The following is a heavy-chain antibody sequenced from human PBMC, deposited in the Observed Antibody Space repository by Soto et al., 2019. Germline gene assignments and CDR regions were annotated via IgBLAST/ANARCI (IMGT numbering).Heavy chain of an antibody. D-gene: IGHD6-19*01. CDR3: ARDGRVVAVAGTDYYYGMDV. CDR2: ISAYNGNT. V-gene: IGHV1-18*01. Sequence: GASVKVSCKASGYSFTSYGISWVRRAPGQGLEWMGWISAYNGNTEYAHNFQGRVTMTTDTSTSTAYMELRRVRSDDTAVYYCARDGRVVAVAGTDYYYGMDVWGQGTTVTVSS. J-gene: IGHJ6*02. CDR1: GYSFTSYG.